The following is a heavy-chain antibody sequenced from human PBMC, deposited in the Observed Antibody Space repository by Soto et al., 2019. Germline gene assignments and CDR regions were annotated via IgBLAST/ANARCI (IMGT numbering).Heavy chain of an antibody. D-gene: IGHD6-19*01. Sequence: PGESLKISCAASGFTFSSFEMNWVRQSPGKGLEWVSYIGGSGTTIYYADSVKGRFTISRDNAKNLVYLQMNSLRAEDTAVYYCARDRDAGGWYAAFGYWGQGALVTVPQ. CDR1: GFTFSSFE. J-gene: IGHJ4*02. CDR2: IGGSGTTI. V-gene: IGHV3-48*03. CDR3: ARDRDAGGWYAAFGY.